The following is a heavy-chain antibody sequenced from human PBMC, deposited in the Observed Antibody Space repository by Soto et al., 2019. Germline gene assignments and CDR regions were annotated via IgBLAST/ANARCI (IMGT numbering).Heavy chain of an antibody. CDR1: GFTFSSYA. CDR3: AKDPFGYEFLI. CDR2: ISGSGGST. J-gene: IGHJ3*02. D-gene: IGHD3-10*01. Sequence: EVQLLESGGGLVQPGGSLRLSCAASGFTFSSYAMSWVRQAPGKGLEWVSAISGSGGSTYYADSVQGRFTISRDNSKNTMYLQMNRLRAEDTDVYYCAKDPFGYEFLIWGQGTMVAVSS. V-gene: IGHV3-23*01.